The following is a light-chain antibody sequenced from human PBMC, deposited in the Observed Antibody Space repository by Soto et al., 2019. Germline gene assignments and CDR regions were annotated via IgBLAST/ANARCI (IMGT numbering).Light chain of an antibody. V-gene: IGLV2-14*02. CDR3: SSYTTSSTLV. Sequence: QSVLTQPASVSGSPGQSITISCTGATSDIGSYNLVSWYQHPPGKAPKLMIYEGSKRPSGVSARFSGSKSGNTASLTISGLQGDDEADYYCSSYTTSSTLVFGTGTKLTVL. CDR2: EGS. CDR1: TSDIGSYNL. J-gene: IGLJ1*01.